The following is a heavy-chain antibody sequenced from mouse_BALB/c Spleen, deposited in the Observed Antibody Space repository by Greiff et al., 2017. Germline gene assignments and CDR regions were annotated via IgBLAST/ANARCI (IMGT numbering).Heavy chain of an antibody. D-gene: IGHD2-4*01. CDR2: ISSGGSYT. J-gene: IGHJ3*01. Sequence: EVQGVESGGGLVKPGGSLKLSCAASGFTFSSYAMSWVRQSPEKRLEWVAEISSGGSYTYYPDTVTGRFTISRDNAKNTLYLEMSSLRSEDTAMYYCARVAMITKVAYWGQGTLVTVSA. CDR3: ARVAMITKVAY. CDR1: GFTFSSYA. V-gene: IGHV5-9-4*01.